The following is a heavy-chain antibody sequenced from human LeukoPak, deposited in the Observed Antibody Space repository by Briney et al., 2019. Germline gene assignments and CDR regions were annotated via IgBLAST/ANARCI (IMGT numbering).Heavy chain of an antibody. CDR3: AREITNYDFWSGQYGYYGMDV. CDR1: GNTFTSYY. D-gene: IGHD3-3*01. Sequence: ASVKVSCKASGNTFTSYYMHWVRQAPGQGLEWMGIINPSGGSTSYAQKFQGRVTMTRDTSTSTVYMELSSLRSEDTAVYYCAREITNYDFWSGQYGYYGMDVWGQGTTVTVSS. J-gene: IGHJ6*02. V-gene: IGHV1-46*01. CDR2: INPSGGST.